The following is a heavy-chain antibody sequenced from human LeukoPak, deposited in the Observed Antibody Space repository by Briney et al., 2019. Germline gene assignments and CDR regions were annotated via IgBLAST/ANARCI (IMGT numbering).Heavy chain of an antibody. D-gene: IGHD2-2*01. J-gene: IGHJ6*02. V-gene: IGHV3-23*01. CDR2: ISGSGGST. CDR1: GFTFSSYA. Sequence: GGSLRLSCAASGFTFSSYAMSWVRQAPGKGLEWVSAISGSGGSTYYADSAKGRFSISRDNSKNTLYLQMNSLRAEDTAVYYCAKEADGYCSSTSCYYYYGMDVWGQGTTATVSS. CDR3: AKEADGYCSSTSCYYYYGMDV.